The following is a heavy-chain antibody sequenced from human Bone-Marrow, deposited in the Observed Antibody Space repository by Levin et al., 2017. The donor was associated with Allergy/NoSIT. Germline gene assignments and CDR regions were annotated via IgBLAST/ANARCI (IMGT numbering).Heavy chain of an antibody. Sequence: SETLSLTCNVSGVSVSSYYWAWIRQPPGKGLEYIGYKYARGSSNYNPSLKSRVDILIDTSRNQFSLILTSVTASDTAVYYCARRRVVVENNIDYYYMEDWGKGTTVTVSS. CDR1: GVSVSSYY. J-gene: IGHJ6*03. CDR3: ARRRVVVENNIDYYYMED. D-gene: IGHD2/OR15-2a*01. CDR2: KYARGSS. V-gene: IGHV4-59*08.